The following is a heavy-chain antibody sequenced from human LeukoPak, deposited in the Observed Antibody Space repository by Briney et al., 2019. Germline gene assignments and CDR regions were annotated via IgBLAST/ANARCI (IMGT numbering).Heavy chain of an antibody. J-gene: IGHJ3*02. Sequence: SVKVSCKASGGTFSSYAISWVRQAPGQGLEWMGGIIPIFGTANYAQKFQGRVTITTDESTSTAYMELSSLRSEGTAVYYCARAGGVSSAFDIWGQGTMVTVSS. CDR3: ARAGGVSSAFDI. V-gene: IGHV1-69*05. CDR2: IIPIFGTA. D-gene: IGHD2-8*01. CDR1: GGTFSSYA.